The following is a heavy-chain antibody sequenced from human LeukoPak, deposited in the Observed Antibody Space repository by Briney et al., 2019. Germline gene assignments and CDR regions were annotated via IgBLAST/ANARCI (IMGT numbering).Heavy chain of an antibody. J-gene: IGHJ6*03. Sequence: SETLSLTCTVSGGSISSYYWSWIRQPPGKGLEWIGYIYYSGSTNYNPSLKSRVTISVDTSKNQFSLKLSSVTAADTAVYYCARDLNGGPRRHYMDVWGKGTTVTVSS. V-gene: IGHV4-59*01. CDR2: IYYSGST. CDR1: GGSISSYY. CDR3: ARDLNGGPRRHYMDV. D-gene: IGHD4-23*01.